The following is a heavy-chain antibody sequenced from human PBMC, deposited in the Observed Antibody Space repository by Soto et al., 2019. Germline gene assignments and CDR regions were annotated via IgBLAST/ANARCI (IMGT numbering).Heavy chain of an antibody. D-gene: IGHD2-15*01. V-gene: IGHV1-18*01. CDR3: ARVDDIVVVVAAINPGDY. CDR2: ISAYNGNT. Sequence: QVQLVQSGAEVKKPGASVKVSCKASGYTFTSYGISWVRQAPGQELEWMGWISAYNGNTNYAQKLQGRVTMTTDTSTSTAYMELRSLRSDDTAVYYCARVDDIVVVVAAINPGDYWGQGTLVTVSS. J-gene: IGHJ4*02. CDR1: GYTFTSYG.